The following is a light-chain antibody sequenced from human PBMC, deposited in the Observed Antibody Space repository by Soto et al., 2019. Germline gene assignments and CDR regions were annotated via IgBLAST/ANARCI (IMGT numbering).Light chain of an antibody. J-gene: IGKJ3*01. CDR2: AAS. CDR1: QDIRNF. CDR3: QKYSSVPV. V-gene: IGKV1-27*01. Sequence: EIQMTLSPPSLSASVGDRVTITCRASQDIRNFVAWYQQKPGKAPKLLIYAASTLQSGVPSRFSGSGSGTDFTLTINSLQPEDAATYSCQKYSSVPVFGPGTKLEIK.